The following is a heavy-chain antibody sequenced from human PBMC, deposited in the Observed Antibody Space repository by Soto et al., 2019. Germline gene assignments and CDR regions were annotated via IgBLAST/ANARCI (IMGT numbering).Heavy chain of an antibody. CDR2: TYGSGNT. CDR1: GTSLKSGTNY. V-gene: IGHV4-61*01. Sequence: NPSETLSLTCTVSGTSLKSGTNYWNWVRQPPGKALEWIGYTYGSGNTKYNPSLKSRVTISQDTSKNQVSLKTNSVTATDTAMYYCAGDWGPYWFDPWGQGILVTVSS. D-gene: IGHD7-27*01. CDR3: AGDWGPYWFDP. J-gene: IGHJ5*02.